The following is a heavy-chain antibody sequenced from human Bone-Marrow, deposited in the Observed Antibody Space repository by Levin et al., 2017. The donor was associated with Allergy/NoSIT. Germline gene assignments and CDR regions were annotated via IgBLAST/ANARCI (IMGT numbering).Heavy chain of an antibody. D-gene: IGHD2-15*01. CDR1: HGSFSGYY. Sequence: PSETLSLTCGFSHGSFSGYYWSWLRQPPGKGLEWIGEINESGDTKYNPSLESRISISIDTSKNQFSLKLRSVTAADTAVYYCARWTWTLVVGLPVYGMDVWGRGTTVTVS. J-gene: IGHJ6*02. V-gene: IGHV4-34*01. CDR3: ARWTWTLVVGLPVYGMDV. CDR2: INESGDT.